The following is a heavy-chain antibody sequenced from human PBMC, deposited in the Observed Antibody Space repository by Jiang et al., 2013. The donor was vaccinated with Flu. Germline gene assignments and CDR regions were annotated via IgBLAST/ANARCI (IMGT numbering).Heavy chain of an antibody. CDR1: GYKFGNFW. CDR3: AKHHDDYTTGWDEYDAFDI. Sequence: GAEVKKPGESLKISCQGSGYKFGNFWLGWVRQKPGRGLEWMGIIYPGDSQARYSPSFQGQVTISADKSTSVAYLQFHRLKTSDTAMYYCAKHHDDYTTGWDEYDAFDIWGQGTLVTVSA. V-gene: IGHV5-51*01. CDR2: IYPGDSQA. J-gene: IGHJ3*02. D-gene: IGHD6-19*01.